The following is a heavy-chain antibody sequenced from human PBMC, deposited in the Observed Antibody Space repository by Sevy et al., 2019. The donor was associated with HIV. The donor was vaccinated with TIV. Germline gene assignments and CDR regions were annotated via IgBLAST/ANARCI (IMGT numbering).Heavy chain of an antibody. J-gene: IGHJ3*02. D-gene: IGHD2-21*01. Sequence: ASVKVSCKASGYTFIDYYLIWVRQAPGQGLEWMGRFNPNSGDTNYAQKFQGRVTMTRDASINSAYMGLSRLTSDDTAVYYCARGWGFAMANAFDIWGQGTMVTVSS. CDR2: FNPNSGDT. CDR1: GYTFIDYY. CDR3: ARGWGFAMANAFDI. V-gene: IGHV1-2*06.